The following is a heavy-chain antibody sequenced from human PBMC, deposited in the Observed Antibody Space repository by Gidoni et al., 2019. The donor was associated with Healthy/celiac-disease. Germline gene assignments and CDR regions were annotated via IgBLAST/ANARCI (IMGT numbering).Heavy chain of an antibody. Sequence: QVQLQESVPGLVKPSETLSLTCTVSGGSISSYYWSWIRQPPGKGLEWIGYIYYSGRTNYNHSLKSRVTISVDTSKNQFSLKLSSVTAAATAVYYCAREGARVRGFDYWGQGTLVTVSS. D-gene: IGHD3-10*01. CDR3: AREGARVRGFDY. V-gene: IGHV4-59*01. CDR1: GGSISSYY. CDR2: IYYSGRT. J-gene: IGHJ4*02.